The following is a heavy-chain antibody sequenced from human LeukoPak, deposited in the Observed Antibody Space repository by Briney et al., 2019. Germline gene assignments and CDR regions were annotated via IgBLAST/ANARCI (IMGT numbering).Heavy chain of an antibody. V-gene: IGHV4-61*02. CDR2: IYTSGST. Sequence: PSETLSLTCTVSGGSISSGSYYWSWIRQPAGKGLEWIGRIYTSGSTNYNPSLKSRVTISVDTSKNQFSLKLSSVTAADTAVYYCARDPSRGWADQHWGQGTLVTVSS. J-gene: IGHJ1*01. CDR1: GGSISSGSYY. D-gene: IGHD1-26*01. CDR3: ARDPSRGWADQH.